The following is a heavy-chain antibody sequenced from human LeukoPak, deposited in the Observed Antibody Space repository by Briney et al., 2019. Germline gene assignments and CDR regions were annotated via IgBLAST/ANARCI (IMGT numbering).Heavy chain of an antibody. V-gene: IGHV4-59*01. Sequence: SETLSLTCTVSGGSISSYYWSWIRQPPGKGLEWIGYIYYSGSTNYNPSLKSRVTISVDTSKNQFSLKLSSVTAADTAVYYCAREKRYDFWSGYWSYYYYYMDVWGKGTTVTVSS. CDR2: IYYSGST. CDR1: GGSISSYY. J-gene: IGHJ6*03. D-gene: IGHD3-3*01. CDR3: AREKRYDFWSGYWSYYYYYMDV.